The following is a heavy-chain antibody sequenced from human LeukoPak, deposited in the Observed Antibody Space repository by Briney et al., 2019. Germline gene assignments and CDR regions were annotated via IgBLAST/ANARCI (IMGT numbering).Heavy chain of an antibody. CDR3: ARRSDYYDTSTNWFDP. D-gene: IGHD3-22*01. CDR1: GGSISSSNW. V-gene: IGHV4-4*02. J-gene: IGHJ5*02. Sequence: PSETLSLTCAVSGGSISSSNWWSWVRQPPGKGLEWIGEIYHSGSTNYNPSLKSRVTISVDKSKNQFSLKLSSVTAADTAVYYCARRSDYYDTSTNWFDPWGQGILVTVSS. CDR2: IYHSGST.